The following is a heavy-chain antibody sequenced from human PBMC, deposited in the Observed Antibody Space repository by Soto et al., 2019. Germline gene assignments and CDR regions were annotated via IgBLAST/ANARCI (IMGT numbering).Heavy chain of an antibody. Sequence: SLRLSCAASGFTFSTYSMNWVRQAPGKGLEWVSSISSSSSYIYYADSVKGRFTISRDNAKNSLYLQMNSLRAEDTAVYYCARDLAGLGNWFDPWGQGTLVTVSS. D-gene: IGHD3-9*01. CDR2: ISSSSSYI. CDR3: ARDLAGLGNWFDP. J-gene: IGHJ5*02. CDR1: GFTFSTYS. V-gene: IGHV3-21*01.